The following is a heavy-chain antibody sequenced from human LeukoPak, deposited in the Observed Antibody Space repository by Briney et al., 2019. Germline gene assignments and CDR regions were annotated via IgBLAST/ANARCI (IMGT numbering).Heavy chain of an antibody. J-gene: IGHJ5*02. D-gene: IGHD6-13*01. V-gene: IGHV7-4-1*02. CDR3: ARGKQQLGTNWFDP. Sequence: PVASVKVSCKASGYTFTSYAMNWVRQAPGQGLEWMGWINTNTGNPTYAQGFTGRSVFSLDTSVSTAYLQISSLKAEDTAVYYCARGKQQLGTNWFDPWGQGTLVTVSS. CDR2: INTNTGNP. CDR1: GYTFTSYA.